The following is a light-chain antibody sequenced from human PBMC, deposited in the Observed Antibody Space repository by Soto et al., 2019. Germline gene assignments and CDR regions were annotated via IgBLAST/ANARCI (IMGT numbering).Light chain of an antibody. J-gene: IGKJ5*01. V-gene: IGKV1-39*01. CDR3: QQSYSTPPVT. CDR1: QSISSY. Sequence: DFQMTQSPSSLSASVGDRVTITCRASQSISSYLNWYQQKPGKAPKLLIYAASSLQSGVPSRFSGSGYGTDFTLAISSLQPEDFATYYCQQSYSTPPVTFGQGTRLEIK. CDR2: AAS.